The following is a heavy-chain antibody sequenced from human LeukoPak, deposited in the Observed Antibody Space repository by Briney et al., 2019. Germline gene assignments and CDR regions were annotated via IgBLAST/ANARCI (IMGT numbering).Heavy chain of an antibody. D-gene: IGHD3-16*01. V-gene: IGHV4-61*01. Sequence: SETLSLTCTVSGYSISSGYYWSWIRQSPDKGLELIGYIHFSGSTDYNPSLKSRVTISVDTSKNQFSLGLSSVTAADTAVYYCARGLMGANFDYWGQGTLVTVSS. J-gene: IGHJ4*02. CDR3: ARGLMGANFDY. CDR1: GYSISSGYY. CDR2: IHFSGST.